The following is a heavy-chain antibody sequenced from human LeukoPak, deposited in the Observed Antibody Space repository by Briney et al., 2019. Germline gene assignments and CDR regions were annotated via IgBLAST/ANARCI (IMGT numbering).Heavy chain of an antibody. V-gene: IGHV1-69*13. CDR1: GGTFSSYA. D-gene: IGHD2-21*02. Sequence: SVKVSCKASGGTFSSYAISWVRQAPGQGLEWMGGIIPIFGTANYAQKFQGRVTITADESTSTAYMELSSLRSEDTAVYYCARDAYCGGDCYSVKEYYFDYWGQGTLVTVSS. CDR3: ARDAYCGGDCYSVKEYYFDY. CDR2: IIPIFGTA. J-gene: IGHJ4*02.